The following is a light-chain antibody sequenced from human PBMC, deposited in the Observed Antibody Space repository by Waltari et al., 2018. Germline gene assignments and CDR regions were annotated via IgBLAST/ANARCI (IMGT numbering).Light chain of an antibody. Sequence: DIVMTQSPDSLTVSLGERATINCKSTQRLLYSYTNKNYLAWYQQKPGQSPKLLIYWASTRDSGVPDRFSGSGSGTDFTLTISSLQAEDVAVYYCQQYYSTPVTFGQGTKVEMK. J-gene: IGKJ1*01. CDR3: QQYYSTPVT. V-gene: IGKV4-1*01. CDR1: QRLLYSYTNKNY. CDR2: WAS.